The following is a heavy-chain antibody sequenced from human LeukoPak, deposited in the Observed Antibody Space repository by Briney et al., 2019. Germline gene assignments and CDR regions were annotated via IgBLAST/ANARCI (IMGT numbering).Heavy chain of an antibody. CDR1: GYTLTELS. CDR3: ATIPVGATPLNWFDP. V-gene: IGHV1-24*01. J-gene: IGHJ5*02. CDR2: FDPEDGET. D-gene: IGHD1-26*01. Sequence: ASVKVSCKVSGYTLTELSMHWVRQAPGKGLEWMGGFDPEDGETIYAQKFQGRVTMTEDTSTDTAYMELSSLRSEDTAVYYCATIPVGATPLNWFDPWGQGTLVTVSS.